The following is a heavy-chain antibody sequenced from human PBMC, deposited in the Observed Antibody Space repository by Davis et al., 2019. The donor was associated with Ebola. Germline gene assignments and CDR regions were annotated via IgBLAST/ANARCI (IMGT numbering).Heavy chain of an antibody. V-gene: IGHV3-20*04. CDR3: ATADGRGPYYYYGMDV. Sequence: GESLKISCAASGFTFDDYGMSWVRQAPGKGLEWVSGINWNGGSTGYADSVKGRFTISRDNSKNTLYLQMNSLRAEDTAVYYVATADGRGPYYYYGMDVWGQGTTVTVSS. CDR2: INWNGGST. CDR1: GFTFDDYG. J-gene: IGHJ6*02. D-gene: IGHD5-12*01.